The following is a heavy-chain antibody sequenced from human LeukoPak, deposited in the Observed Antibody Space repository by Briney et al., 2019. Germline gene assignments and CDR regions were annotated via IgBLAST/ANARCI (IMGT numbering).Heavy chain of an antibody. CDR2: ISYDGSNK. Sequence: GGSLRLSCAASGFTFSSYAMHWVRQAPGKGLEWVAVISYDGSNKKYADSVKGRFTISRDNSKNTLYLQMNSLRAEDTALYYCARDRDDYFDYWGQGTLVTVSS. CDR1: GFTFSSYA. J-gene: IGHJ4*02. D-gene: IGHD3-10*01. V-gene: IGHV3-30*14. CDR3: ARDRDDYFDY.